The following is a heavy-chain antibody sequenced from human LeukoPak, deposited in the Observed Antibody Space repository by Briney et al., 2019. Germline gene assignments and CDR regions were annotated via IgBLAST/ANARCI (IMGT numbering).Heavy chain of an antibody. CDR2: ISHSGST. V-gene: IGHV4-34*01. CDR3: ARDTYNWNVDAFDP. Sequence: SETLSLTCAVYGGSFSGYYWSWIRQPPGKGLEWIGEISHSGSTDYNPSLKSRVTISIDKSKNHFSLKLTSVTAADTAIYYCARDTYNWNVDAFDPWGQGTLVTVSS. D-gene: IGHD1-20*01. CDR1: GGSFSGYY. J-gene: IGHJ5*02.